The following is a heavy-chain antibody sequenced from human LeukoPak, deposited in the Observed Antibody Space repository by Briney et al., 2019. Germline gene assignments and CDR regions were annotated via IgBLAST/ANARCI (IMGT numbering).Heavy chain of an antibody. CDR2: ISSSGSTI. J-gene: IGHJ4*02. D-gene: IGHD5-18*01. V-gene: IGHV3-48*03. CDR1: GFTFSSYE. Sequence: GGSLRLSCAASGFTFSSYEMNWVRQAPGKGLEWVSYISSSGSTIYYADSVKGRFTISRDNAKNSLYLQMNSLRAEDTAVYYCARVGGYSYGYDYWGQGTLATVSS. CDR3: ARVGGYSYGYDY.